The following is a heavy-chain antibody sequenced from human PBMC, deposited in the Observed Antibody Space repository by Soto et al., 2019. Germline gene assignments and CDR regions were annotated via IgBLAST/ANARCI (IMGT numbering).Heavy chain of an antibody. CDR1: GYTFTSYA. V-gene: IGHV1-3*01. D-gene: IGHD6-19*01. CDR2: INAGNGNT. CDR3: ARGGGWYVLFDP. Sequence: ASVKVSCKASGYTFTSYAMHWVRQAPGQRLEWMGWINAGNGNTKYSQKFQGRVTITRDTSASTAYMELSSLRSEDTAVYYSARGGGWYVLFDPWGQGTLVTVSS. J-gene: IGHJ5*02.